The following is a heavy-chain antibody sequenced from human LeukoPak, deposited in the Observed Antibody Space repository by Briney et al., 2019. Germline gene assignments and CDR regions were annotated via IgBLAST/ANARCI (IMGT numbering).Heavy chain of an antibody. J-gene: IGHJ3*02. CDR1: GYSISSGYY. CDR2: IYHSGST. Sequence: SETLSLTCTVSGYSISSGYYWGWIRQPPGKGLEWIGSIYHSGSTYYNPSLKSRVTISVDTAKNRFSLKLSSVTAADTAVYYCARATKRQLLGAFDISGQGTMVTVSS. V-gene: IGHV4-38-2*02. CDR3: ARATKRQLLGAFDI. D-gene: IGHD1-1*01.